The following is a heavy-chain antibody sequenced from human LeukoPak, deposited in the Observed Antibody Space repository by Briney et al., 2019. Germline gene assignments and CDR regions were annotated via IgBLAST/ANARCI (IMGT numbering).Heavy chain of an antibody. CDR3: ARSLSGYYADY. CDR2: IYYSGST. D-gene: IGHD3-22*01. Sequence: SETLSLTCTVSGSSISSYYWSWIRQPPGKGLGWIGYIYYSGSTNYNPSLKSRVTISVDTSKNQFSLKLSSVTAADTAVYYCARSLSGYYADYWGQGTLVTVSS. V-gene: IGHV4-59*08. J-gene: IGHJ4*02. CDR1: GSSISSYY.